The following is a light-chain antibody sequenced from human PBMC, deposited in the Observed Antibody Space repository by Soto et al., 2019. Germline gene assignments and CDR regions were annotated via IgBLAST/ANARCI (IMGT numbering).Light chain of an antibody. V-gene: IGLV2-14*01. CDR1: STDVGGYNY. J-gene: IGLJ1*01. CDR3: GSYTSTDTPFV. Sequence: ALSQPSSVSGSPGQSITISCTGTSTDVGGYNYVSWYQHHPGKGPKLIIYEVSNRPSGVSDRFSGSKSGNKASLIISNLEAEDESDYYCGSYTSTDTPFVFGTGTKVTV. CDR2: EVS.